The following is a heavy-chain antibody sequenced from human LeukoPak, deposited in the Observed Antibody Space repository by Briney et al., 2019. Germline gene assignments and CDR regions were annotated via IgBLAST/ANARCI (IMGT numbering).Heavy chain of an antibody. J-gene: IGHJ6*03. CDR2: IFYNGSA. CDR3: ARGPEKWHWAFYHYTDV. Sequence: SETLSLTCTVSGGSMSNYSSWVRQPPGKGLEWIAYIFYNGSANYNPSLKSRVAISVDTSKNQFSLKLNSVTPADTAVYYCARGPEKWHWAFYHYTDVWGKGATVTVSS. V-gene: IGHV4-59*01. CDR1: GGSMSNY. D-gene: IGHD5-12*01.